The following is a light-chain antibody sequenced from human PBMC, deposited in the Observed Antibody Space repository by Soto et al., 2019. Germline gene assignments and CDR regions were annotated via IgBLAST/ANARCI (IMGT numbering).Light chain of an antibody. Sequence: QSVLTXPASVSGSPGQSITISCTGTSSDVGSYNLVSWYQQHPGKAPKLMIYEGSKRPSGVSNRFSGSKSGNTASLTISGLQAEDEADYYCCSYAGSSTFAYVFGTGTKVTVL. CDR1: SSDVGSYNL. J-gene: IGLJ1*01. V-gene: IGLV2-23*03. CDR3: CSYAGSSTFAYV. CDR2: EGS.